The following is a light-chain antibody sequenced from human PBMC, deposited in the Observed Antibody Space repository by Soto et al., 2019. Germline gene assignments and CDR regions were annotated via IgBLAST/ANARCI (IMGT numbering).Light chain of an antibody. J-gene: IGKJ2*01. Sequence: DIQLTQSPSFLSSSVGDRVTITCRASQGISNYLAWYQQKPGKAPKLLIYAASTLQSGVPSRFSGSGAGTEFSHIINSLQQPDFAAYYFHQLNSDPPTYTFGQGNKMEIK. V-gene: IGKV1-9*01. CDR3: HQLNSDPPTYT. CDR1: QGISNY. CDR2: AAS.